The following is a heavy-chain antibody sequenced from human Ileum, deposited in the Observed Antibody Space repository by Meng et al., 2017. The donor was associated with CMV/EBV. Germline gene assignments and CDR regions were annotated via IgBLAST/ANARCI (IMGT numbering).Heavy chain of an antibody. D-gene: IGHD2/OR15-2a*01. CDR3: AKGCNTFGYYIDF. CDR2: ISSGGTNQ. Sequence: CAADGFNFCTYGMHWVRQAPGKGLEWVSIISSGGTNQHYADSVKGRFAISRDNSKNTLYLQMSSLRADDTAVYYCAKGCNTFGYYIDFWGRGTLVTVSS. CDR1: GFNFCTYG. J-gene: IGHJ4*02. V-gene: IGHV3-33*06.